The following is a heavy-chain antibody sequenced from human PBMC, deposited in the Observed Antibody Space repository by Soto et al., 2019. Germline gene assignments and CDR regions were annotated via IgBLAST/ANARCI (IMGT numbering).Heavy chain of an antibody. D-gene: IGHD3-22*01. CDR2: INPNSGGT. V-gene: IGHV1-2*04. Sequence: ASVKVSCKGSGYTFTGYYMHWVRQAPGQGLEWMGWINPNSGGTNYAQKFQGWVTMTRDTSISTAYMELSRLRSDDTAVYYCARMPISYYYDSSGYTVRRYYFDYWGQGTLVTVSS. CDR1: GYTFTGYY. CDR3: ARMPISYYYDSSGYTVRRYYFDY. J-gene: IGHJ4*02.